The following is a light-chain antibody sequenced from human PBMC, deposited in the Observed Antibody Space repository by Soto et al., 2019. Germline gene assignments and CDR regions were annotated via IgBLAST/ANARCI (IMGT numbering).Light chain of an antibody. CDR2: SDN. Sequence: QSVLTQPPSASGTPGQRVTISWSGSRSNIGSNYLDWYQQLPGTAPKVLIYSDNRRPSGVPDRFSGSKSGTSASLAISGLRSEDEAEYYCATWDDSLSGYVFGTGTKLTVL. CDR3: ATWDDSLSGYV. J-gene: IGLJ1*01. V-gene: IGLV1-47*02. CDR1: RSNIGSNY.